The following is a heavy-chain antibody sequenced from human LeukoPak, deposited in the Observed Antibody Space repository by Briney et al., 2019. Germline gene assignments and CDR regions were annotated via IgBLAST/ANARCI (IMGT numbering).Heavy chain of an antibody. Sequence: GWSLRLSCAASGFTFSSYSMNWVRQAPGKGLEWVSYISSSSSTIYYADSVKGRFTISRDNAKNSLYLQMNSLRAEDTAVYYCARDGWSTIFGVVITFDYWGQGTLVTVSS. CDR1: GFTFSSYS. CDR3: ARDGWSTIFGVVITFDY. CDR2: ISSSSSTI. D-gene: IGHD3-3*01. V-gene: IGHV3-48*01. J-gene: IGHJ4*02.